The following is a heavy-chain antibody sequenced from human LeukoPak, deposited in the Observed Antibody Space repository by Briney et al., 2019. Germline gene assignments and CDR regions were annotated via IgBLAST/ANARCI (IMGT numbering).Heavy chain of an antibody. V-gene: IGHV3-23*01. CDR1: GFPFSKNA. J-gene: IGHJ4*02. CDR2: IGSSGDRT. D-gene: IGHD3-10*01. CDR3: AKYRGFGDSYDS. Sequence: GGSLRLSCAASGFPFSKNAMSWVRQAPGKGLEWVSSIGSSGDRTYYADSVKGRFTISRDTSKNTLYLQMDSLRAEDAAVYYCAKYRGFGDSYDSWGQGTLVTVSS.